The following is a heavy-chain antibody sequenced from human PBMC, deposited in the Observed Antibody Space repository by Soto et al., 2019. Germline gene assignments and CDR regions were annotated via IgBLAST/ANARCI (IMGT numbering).Heavy chain of an antibody. CDR3: ARDGCSGGSCYYNGFDP. Sequence: QVQLVQSGAEVKKPGASVKVSCKASGYTFTSYGISWVRQAPGQGLEWMGWISAYNGNTNYAQKLKGRVTMTTDTSTSTAYMERRSLRAEDTVVDYCARDGCSGGSCYYNGFDPWGQGPLVTVSS. CDR2: ISAYNGNT. CDR1: GYTFTSYG. J-gene: IGHJ5*02. V-gene: IGHV1-18*04. D-gene: IGHD2-15*01.